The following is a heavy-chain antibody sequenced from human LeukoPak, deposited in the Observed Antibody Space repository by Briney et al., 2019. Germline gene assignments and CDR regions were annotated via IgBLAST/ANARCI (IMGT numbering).Heavy chain of an antibody. CDR3: AREKMTILGYYYYGMDV. CDR2: ISAYNGNT. V-gene: IGHV1-18*01. D-gene: IGHD3-3*01. Sequence: GASVKVSCKASGYTFTSYGISWVRQAPGQGLEWMGWISAYNGNTNYAQKLQGRVTMTTDTSTGTAYMELRSLRSEDTAVYYCAREKMTILGYYYYGMDVWGQGTTVTVSS. CDR1: GYTFTSYG. J-gene: IGHJ6*02.